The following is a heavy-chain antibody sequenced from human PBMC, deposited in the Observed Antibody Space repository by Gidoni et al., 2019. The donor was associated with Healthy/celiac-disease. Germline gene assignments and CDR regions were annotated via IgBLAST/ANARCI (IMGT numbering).Heavy chain of an antibody. Sequence: QVQLQQWGAGLLKPSETLSLTCAVYGGSFSGYYWSWIRQPPGKGREWIGEINHSGSTNYNPSLKSRVTISVDTSKNQFSLKLSSVTAADTAVYYCARKLIVVVRGYMDVWGKGTTVTVSS. D-gene: IGHD3-22*01. CDR2: INHSGST. J-gene: IGHJ6*03. V-gene: IGHV4-34*01. CDR1: GGSFSGYY. CDR3: ARKLIVVVRGYMDV.